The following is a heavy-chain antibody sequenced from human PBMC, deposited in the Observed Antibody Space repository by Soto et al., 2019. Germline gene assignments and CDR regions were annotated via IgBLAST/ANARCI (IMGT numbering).Heavy chain of an antibody. V-gene: IGHV4-31*03. CDR3: ARVFGFGGMDV. D-gene: IGHD3-10*01. J-gene: IGHJ6*02. CDR1: GGNLSSGCYY. Sequence: SVTQSLTCTVAGGNLSSGCYYWSWNRQHPGKGLEWIGYIYYSGSTYYNPSLKSRVTISVDTSKNQFSLKLSSVTAADTAVYYCARVFGFGGMDVWGQGTTVTVSS. CDR2: IYYSGST.